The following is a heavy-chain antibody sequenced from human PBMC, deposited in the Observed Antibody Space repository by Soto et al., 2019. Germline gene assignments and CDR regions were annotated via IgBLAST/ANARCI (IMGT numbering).Heavy chain of an antibody. Sequence: QVQLQESGPGLMQPSQTLSLTCTVSGGSIGSGGYWCSWLRPPPGRVLEWFGFVSYTGNTQYNPSLKSRVNTSVDTSTKQSSLKLSSVTAADTAVYYCARGTLVWGQGTLVTVSS. CDR2: VSYTGNT. V-gene: IGHV4-31*03. CDR3: ARGTLV. D-gene: IGHD2-2*01. J-gene: IGHJ4*02. CDR1: GGSIGSGGYW.